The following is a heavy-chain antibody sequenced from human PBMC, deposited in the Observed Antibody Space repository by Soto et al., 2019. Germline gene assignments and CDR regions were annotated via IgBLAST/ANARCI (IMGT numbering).Heavy chain of an antibody. CDR1: GYTFSSFG. D-gene: IGHD4-17*01. J-gene: IGHJ4*02. CDR3: ARLWGYGDYGEMGY. CDR2: ISTYNGNT. V-gene: IGHV1-18*01. Sequence: QVQLVQSGAEVKKPGASVKVSCKASGYTFSSFGISWVRQAPGQGLKWMGWISTYNGNTNYAQKLHGRVTMTTDTSTSTAYMELRSLRSDDTTVYYCARLWGYGDYGEMGYWGQGTLVTVSS.